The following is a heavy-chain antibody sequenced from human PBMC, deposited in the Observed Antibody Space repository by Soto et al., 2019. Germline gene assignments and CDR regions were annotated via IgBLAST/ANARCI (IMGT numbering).Heavy chain of an antibody. J-gene: IGHJ6*02. V-gene: IGHV1-18*01. CDR3: ARSWVTGKGGMEV. CDR1: GYTFTRYD. CDR2: INGYTGNT. Sequence: ASVKVDSKASGYTFTRYDFSWVRQSPGQGLEWMGWINGYTGNTHYAQKFQGRVTMTTDTSTSTAYMELWTLISDDTAVYYCARSWVTGKGGMEVWGQGTTVTVSS. D-gene: IGHD3-16*01.